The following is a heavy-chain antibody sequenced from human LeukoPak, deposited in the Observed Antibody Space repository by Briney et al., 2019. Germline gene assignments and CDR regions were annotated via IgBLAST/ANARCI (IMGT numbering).Heavy chain of an antibody. CDR1: GFSLSAST. D-gene: IGHD3-3*01. Sequence: GGSLRLSCSASGFSLSASTMHWVRQASGKGLDWVGRIRTKTNNYATVYAASVKGRFTISRDDSKNTVYLQMNSLKPEDTAVYYCTSPITIFGVVAKNYWGQGTLVTVSP. J-gene: IGHJ4*02. V-gene: IGHV3-73*01. CDR2: IRTKTNNYAT. CDR3: TSPITIFGVVAKNY.